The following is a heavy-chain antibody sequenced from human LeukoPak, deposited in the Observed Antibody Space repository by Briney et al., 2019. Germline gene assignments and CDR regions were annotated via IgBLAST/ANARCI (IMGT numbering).Heavy chain of an antibody. Sequence: NPGGSLQLSCAASGFTFSNVWMSWVRQAPGKGLEWVGRIKSKTDGGTTDYAAPVKGRFTISRDDSKNTLYLQMNNLKTEDTAVYYCTTGPYSSSWYWLYWGQGTLVTVSS. CDR2: IKSKTDGGTT. D-gene: IGHD6-13*01. V-gene: IGHV3-15*01. J-gene: IGHJ4*02. CDR3: TTGPYSSSWYWLY. CDR1: GFTFSNVW.